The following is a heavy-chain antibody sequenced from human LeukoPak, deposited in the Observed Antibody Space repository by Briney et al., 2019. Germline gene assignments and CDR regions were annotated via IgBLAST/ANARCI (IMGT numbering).Heavy chain of an antibody. J-gene: IGHJ3*02. V-gene: IGHV3-21*01. CDR3: AGTYYDFWSGYDHAFDI. D-gene: IGHD3-3*01. Sequence: PGGSLRLSCAASGFTFSSYSMNWVRQAPGKGLEWVSSISSSSSYIYYADSVKGRFTISRDNAKNSLYLQMNSLRAEDTAVYYCAGTYYDFWSGYDHAFDIWGQGTMVTVSS. CDR1: GFTFSSYS. CDR2: ISSSSSYI.